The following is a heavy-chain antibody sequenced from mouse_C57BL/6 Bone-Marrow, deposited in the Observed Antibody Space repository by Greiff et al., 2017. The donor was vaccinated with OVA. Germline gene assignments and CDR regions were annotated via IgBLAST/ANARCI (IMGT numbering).Heavy chain of an antibody. Sequence: QVQLQQSGAELVRPGASVKMSCKASGYTFTSYNMHWVKQTPRQGLEWIGAIYPGNGDTSYNQQFKGKATLTVDKSSSTAYMQLRSLTSEDSAVYVGAREGIRREPGAMDYWGQGTSVTVSS. CDR2: IYPGNGDT. V-gene: IGHV1-12*01. J-gene: IGHJ4*01. CDR1: GYTFTSYN. CDR3: AREGIRREPGAMDY.